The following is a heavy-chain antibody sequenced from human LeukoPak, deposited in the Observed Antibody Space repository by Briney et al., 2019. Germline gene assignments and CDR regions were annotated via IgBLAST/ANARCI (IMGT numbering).Heavy chain of an antibody. CDR1: RYSFTNYR. CDR3: ARHEGYSAYDSYYYFYMDV. D-gene: IGHD5-12*01. CDR2: LYPGDSGT. J-gene: IGHJ6*03. Sequence: GESLKISCKGSRYSFTNYRIAWVRQKPGKCLEWMEILYPGDSGTRYSTSFQGQVTIAADKFITTAYLQWGSLKASDTAMYYCARHEGYSAYDSYYYFYMDVWGKGTTVTVSS. V-gene: IGHV5-51*01.